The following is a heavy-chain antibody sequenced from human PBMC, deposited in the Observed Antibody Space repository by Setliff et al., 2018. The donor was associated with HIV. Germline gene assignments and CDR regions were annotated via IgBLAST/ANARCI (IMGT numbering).Heavy chain of an antibody. Sequence: GASVKVSCKASGYTFTAYGISWVRQVPGQGLEWMGWISAYNGNTNDAQNLQDRVTMTTDTSTSPVYMELGSLRSDDTAVYYCARLVLSTGDRISGYFDYWGQGTLVTVSS. CDR3: ARLVLSTGDRISGYFDY. CDR2: ISAYNGNT. CDR1: GYTFTAYG. D-gene: IGHD7-27*01. V-gene: IGHV1-18*01. J-gene: IGHJ4*02.